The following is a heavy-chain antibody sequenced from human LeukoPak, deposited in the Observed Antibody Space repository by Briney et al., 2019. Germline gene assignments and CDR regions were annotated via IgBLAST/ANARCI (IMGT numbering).Heavy chain of an antibody. CDR1: GFTFSDFS. CDR2: ISSSGGTI. V-gene: IGHV3-48*04. J-gene: IGHJ3*02. Sequence: GGSLRLSCAASGFTFSDFSMNWVRQAPGKGLEWLSYISSSGGTIWYADSVKGRFPISRDNAKNSLYLQMNSLRVEDTAVYYCARGRPGAFDIWGQGTMVTVSS. CDR3: ARGRPGAFDI.